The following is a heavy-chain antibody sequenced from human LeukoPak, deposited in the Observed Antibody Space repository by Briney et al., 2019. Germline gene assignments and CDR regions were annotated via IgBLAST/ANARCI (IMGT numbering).Heavy chain of an antibody. J-gene: IGHJ4*02. CDR2: VNTNTGNP. Sequence: ASVKVSCKPSGYTFTDYAINWVRQAPGQGLEYMGWVNTNTGNPTYAQGFTGRSVFSSDSSVSTAYLQITSLKADDSAIYFCASCNDSSGYFAYWGPGTLVTVSS. CDR3: ASCNDSSGYFAY. V-gene: IGHV7-4-1*02. CDR1: GYTFTDYA. D-gene: IGHD3-22*01.